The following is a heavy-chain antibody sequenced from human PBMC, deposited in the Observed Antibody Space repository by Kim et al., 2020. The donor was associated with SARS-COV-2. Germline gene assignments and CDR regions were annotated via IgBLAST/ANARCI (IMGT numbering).Heavy chain of an antibody. J-gene: IGHJ1*01. Sequence: GGSLRLSCAASGFTFSSYAMSWVRQAPGKGLEWVSAIGGSGGSTYYADSVKGRFTISRDNSKNTLYLQMNSLRAEDTAVYYCAKDLRSITMIVVVIPRGFQHWGQGTLVTVSS. D-gene: IGHD3-22*01. CDR3: AKDLRSITMIVVVIPRGFQH. V-gene: IGHV3-23*01. CDR2: IGGSGGST. CDR1: GFTFSSYA.